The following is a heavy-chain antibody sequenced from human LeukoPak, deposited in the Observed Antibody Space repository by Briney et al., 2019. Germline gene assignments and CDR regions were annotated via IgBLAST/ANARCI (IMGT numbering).Heavy chain of an antibody. CDR3: ARVKGSSTFDY. D-gene: IGHD2-2*01. J-gene: IGHJ4*02. V-gene: IGHV3-53*01. CDR1: GFTVSSNY. Sequence: GGSLRLSCAASGFTVSSNYMSWVRQAPGKGLEWVSLIYSNGNIYYADSVKGRFTISRDKSKNTLSLQMNSLRAEDTAVYYCARVKGSSTFDYWGQGTLVTVSS. CDR2: IYSNGNI.